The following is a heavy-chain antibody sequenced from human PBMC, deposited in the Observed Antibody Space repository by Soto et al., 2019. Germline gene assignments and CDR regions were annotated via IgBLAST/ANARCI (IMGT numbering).Heavy chain of an antibody. CDR3: AREHQRRVNFDY. J-gene: IGHJ4*02. Sequence: GGSLRLSCAASGFTFSSYAMHWVRQAPGKGLEWVAVISYDGSNKYYADSVKGRFTISRDNSKNTLYLQMNSLRAEDTAVYYCAREHQRRVNFDYWGQGTLVTVSS. CDR1: GFTFSSYA. D-gene: IGHD6-13*01. CDR2: ISYDGSNK. V-gene: IGHV3-30-3*01.